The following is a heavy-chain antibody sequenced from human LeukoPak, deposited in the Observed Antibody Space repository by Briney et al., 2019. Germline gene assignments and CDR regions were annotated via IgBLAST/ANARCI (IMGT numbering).Heavy chain of an antibody. CDR3: AKGLDIYSGSGYYYYYYYGMDV. Sequence: GGSLRLSCAASGFTFSSYAMSWVRQAPGKGLEWVSAISGSGGSTYYADSVKGRFTISRDNSKNTLYLQMNSLRAEDTAVYYCAKGLDIYSGSGYYYYYYYGMDVWGQGTTVTVSS. CDR2: ISGSGGST. D-gene: IGHD3-22*01. J-gene: IGHJ6*02. V-gene: IGHV3-23*01. CDR1: GFTFSSYA.